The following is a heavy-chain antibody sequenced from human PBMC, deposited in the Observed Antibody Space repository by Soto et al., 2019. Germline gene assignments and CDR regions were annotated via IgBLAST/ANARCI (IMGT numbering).Heavy chain of an antibody. CDR3: ARDQRVAFDS. Sequence: QVQLVQSGAEEKKPGASVKVSCKASGYTFTNYAIQWVRQAPGQRLEWMGWIKAGNGNRKYSQKFQCSVTITRATSASTAYLELSSLGSEDTAVYSSARDQRVAFDSGGQGTLVTVSS. J-gene: IGHJ4*02. V-gene: IGHV1-3*05. CDR2: IKAGNGNR. D-gene: IGHD6-25*01. CDR1: GYTFTNYA.